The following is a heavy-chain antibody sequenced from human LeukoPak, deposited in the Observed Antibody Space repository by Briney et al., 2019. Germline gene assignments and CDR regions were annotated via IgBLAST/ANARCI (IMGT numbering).Heavy chain of an antibody. CDR3: ARVKQLWSLSLFDY. D-gene: IGHD5-18*01. J-gene: IGHJ4*02. CDR1: GYTFTSYG. Sequence: GASVKVSCKASGYTFTSYGISWVRQAPGQGLEWMGWISAYNGNTNYAQKLQGRVTMTTDTSTSTAYMELRSLRSDDTAVYYWARVKQLWSLSLFDYWGQGTLVTVSS. CDR2: ISAYNGNT. V-gene: IGHV1-18*01.